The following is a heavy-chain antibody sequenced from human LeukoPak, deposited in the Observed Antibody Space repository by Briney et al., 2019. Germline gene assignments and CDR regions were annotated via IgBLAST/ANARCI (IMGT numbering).Heavy chain of an antibody. CDR1: GFTFSSHS. V-gene: IGHV3-48*01. J-gene: IGHJ4*02. D-gene: IGHD3-22*01. Sequence: GGSLRLSCAASGFTFSSHSMNWVRQAPGKGLEWVSYISSGSSTIYYADSVKGRLTISRDNAKNSLYLQMNSLRAEDTAVYYCARGAYYYEDWGQGTLVTVSS. CDR2: ISSGSSTI. CDR3: ARGAYYYED.